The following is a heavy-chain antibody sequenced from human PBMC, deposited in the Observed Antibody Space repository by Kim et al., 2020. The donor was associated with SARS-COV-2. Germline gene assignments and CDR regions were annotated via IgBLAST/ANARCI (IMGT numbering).Heavy chain of an antibody. J-gene: IGHJ6*02. D-gene: IGHD6-19*01. V-gene: IGHV3-30*02. Sequence: GRFTISRDNSKNTLFLQMNSLTVEDTAVYHCAKDRWLDLGGNYYYYYGMDVWGQGTTVTVSS. CDR3: AKDRWLDLGGNYYYYYGMDV.